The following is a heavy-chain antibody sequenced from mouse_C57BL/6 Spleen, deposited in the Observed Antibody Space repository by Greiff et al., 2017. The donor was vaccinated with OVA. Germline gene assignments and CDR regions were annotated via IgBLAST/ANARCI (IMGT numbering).Heavy chain of an antibody. J-gene: IGHJ3*01. D-gene: IGHD2-4*01. CDR2: ISYDGSN. V-gene: IGHV3-6*01. Sequence: VQLKESGPGLVKPSQSLSLTCSVSGYSITSGYYWNWIRQFPGNQLECMGYISYDGSNNYNPSLKNRISITRDTSKNQFFLKLNSVTTEDTATYYCARSFDYGGFAYWGQGTLVTVSA. CDR3: ARSFDYGGFAY. CDR1: GYSITSGYY.